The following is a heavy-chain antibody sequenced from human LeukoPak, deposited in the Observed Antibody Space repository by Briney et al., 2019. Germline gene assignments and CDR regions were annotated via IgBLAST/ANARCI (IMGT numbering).Heavy chain of an antibody. CDR3: AKEPRAMVRGVLNWFDP. CDR1: GFTFSSYA. Sequence: GGSLRLSCAASGFTFSSYAMSWVRQAPGKGLEWVSAISGSGGSTYYADSVKGRFTISRDNSKNTLYLQMNSLRAEDTAVYYCAKEPRAMVRGVLNWFDPWGQGTLVTVSS. CDR2: ISGSGGST. V-gene: IGHV3-23*01. D-gene: IGHD3-10*01. J-gene: IGHJ5*02.